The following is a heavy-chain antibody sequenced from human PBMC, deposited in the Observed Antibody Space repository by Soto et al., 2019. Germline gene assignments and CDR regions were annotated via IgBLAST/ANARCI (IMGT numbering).Heavy chain of an antibody. D-gene: IGHD4-17*01. CDR1: GFTFSSYA. Sequence: GGSLRLSCAASGFTFSSYAMSWVRQAPGKGLEWVSAISGSGGSTYYADSVKGRFTISRDNSKNTLYLQMNSLRAEDTAVYYCAKTPFMTTVTLPDYWGQGTLVTVSS. CDR2: ISGSGGST. J-gene: IGHJ4*02. V-gene: IGHV3-23*01. CDR3: AKTPFMTTVTLPDY.